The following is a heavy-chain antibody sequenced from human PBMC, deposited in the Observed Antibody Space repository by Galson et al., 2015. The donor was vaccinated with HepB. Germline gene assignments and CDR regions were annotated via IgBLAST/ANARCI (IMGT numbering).Heavy chain of an antibody. Sequence: SLRLSCAASAFTFSSCAMSWVRQAPGKGLEWVSGISASGGATYYADSVKGRFTISRDNSKDTFYLQMNSLRAEDTAVYYCAKDRDYFSAFDYWGQGTLVTVSS. CDR1: AFTFSSCA. V-gene: IGHV3-23*01. CDR3: AKDRDYFSAFDY. J-gene: IGHJ4*02. CDR2: ISASGGAT. D-gene: IGHD2/OR15-2a*01.